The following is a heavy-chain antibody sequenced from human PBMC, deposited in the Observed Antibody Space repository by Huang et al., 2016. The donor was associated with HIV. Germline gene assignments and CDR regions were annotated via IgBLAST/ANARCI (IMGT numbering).Heavy chain of an antibody. CDR3: ARGRGTSWSFFDT. CDR1: GDSLSGFF. Sequence: QVRLDQWGAGLLKPSETLTLTCAVYGDSLSGFFWSWIRQSPGRGLEWIGEITQSGRTNYEPTLKSQVTIAIDTSKKQFSLKLKSVTADDTSTYYCARGRGTSWSFFDTWGQGSFVTVSS. V-gene: IGHV4-34*01. CDR2: ITQSGRT. D-gene: IGHD2-2*01. J-gene: IGHJ5*02.